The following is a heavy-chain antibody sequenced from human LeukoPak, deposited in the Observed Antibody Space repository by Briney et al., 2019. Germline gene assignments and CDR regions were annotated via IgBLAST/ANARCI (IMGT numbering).Heavy chain of an antibody. CDR2: IKQDGSEK. V-gene: IGHV3-7*01. CDR3: ARAAYSSTWYSRYFDL. Sequence: GGSLRLSCAASGFTFSTYWMSWVRQAPGKGLEWVANIKQDGSEKYYVDSVKGRFTISRDSAKKSLYLQMNSLRAGDTAVYYCARAAYSSTWYSRYFDLWGRGTLVTVSS. D-gene: IGHD6-13*01. CDR1: GFTFSTYW. J-gene: IGHJ2*01.